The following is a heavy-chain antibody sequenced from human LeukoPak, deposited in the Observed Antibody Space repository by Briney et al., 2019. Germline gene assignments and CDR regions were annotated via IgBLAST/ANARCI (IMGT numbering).Heavy chain of an antibody. D-gene: IGHD6-19*01. Sequence: GGSLRLSCAASGFTFSSYAMHWVRQAPGKGLEWVAVISYDGSNKYYADSVKGRFTISRDNSKNTLYLQMNSLRAEDTAVYCCASRLWGSGWDIDYWGQGTLVTVSS. J-gene: IGHJ4*02. CDR1: GFTFSSYA. CDR3: ASRLWGSGWDIDY. CDR2: ISYDGSNK. V-gene: IGHV3-30-3*01.